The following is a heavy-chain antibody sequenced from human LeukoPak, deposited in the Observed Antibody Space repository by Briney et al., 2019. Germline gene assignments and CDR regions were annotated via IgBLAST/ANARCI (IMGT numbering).Heavy chain of an antibody. CDR2: ISSSSSTM. CDR3: VRHSSGWFFDY. Sequence: GGSLRLSFVASEFTFSTYNMNWVRQAPGKGLEWVSYISSSSSTMYYADSVKGRFTISRDNAKNSLYLQMNSLRAEDTAVYYCVRHSSGWFFDYWGQGTLVTVSS. CDR1: EFTFSTYN. V-gene: IGHV3-48*04. J-gene: IGHJ4*02. D-gene: IGHD6-19*01.